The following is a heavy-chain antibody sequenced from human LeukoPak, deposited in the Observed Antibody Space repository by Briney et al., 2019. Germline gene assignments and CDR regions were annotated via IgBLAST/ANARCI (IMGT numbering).Heavy chain of an antibody. CDR1: GFTFSTYW. CDR2: IKGDGSGT. Sequence: GGSLRLSCAASGFTFSTYWMHWVHQDPGKGLVWVAGIKGDGSGTSYADSVKGRFTISRDNAKNTLYLQMNSLRAEDTAVYYCLRVFDYWGQGTLVTVSS. J-gene: IGHJ4*02. CDR3: LRVFDY. V-gene: IGHV3-74*03.